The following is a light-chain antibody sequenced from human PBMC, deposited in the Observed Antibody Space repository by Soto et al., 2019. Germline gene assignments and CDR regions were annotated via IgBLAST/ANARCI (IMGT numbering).Light chain of an antibody. V-gene: IGLV4-69*01. Sequence: QLVLTQSPSASASLGASVKLTCTLSSGHIRYAIAWHQQQPEKGPRYLMKLNSDGSHSKGDGIPDRFSGSSSGAERYLTISSLQSEDEADYYCQTWGTGIRVFGGGTKLTVL. J-gene: IGLJ3*02. CDR1: SGHIRYA. CDR2: LNSDGSH. CDR3: QTWGTGIRV.